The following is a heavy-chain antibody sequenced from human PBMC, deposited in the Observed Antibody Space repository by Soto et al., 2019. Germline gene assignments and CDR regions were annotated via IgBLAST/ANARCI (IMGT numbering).Heavy chain of an antibody. V-gene: IGHV3-74*01. D-gene: IGHD3-10*01. Sequence: GGSLRLSCAASGLTFSSHWMHWVRQTPGKGLVWVSHINRDGSSTSYADSVKGRFTISRDNAKNTLYLQMNSLRAEDTAVYYCALAGHGSGREDYYYGMDVWGQGTTVTVSS. CDR2: INRDGSST. CDR1: GLTFSSHW. J-gene: IGHJ6*02. CDR3: ALAGHGSGREDYYYGMDV.